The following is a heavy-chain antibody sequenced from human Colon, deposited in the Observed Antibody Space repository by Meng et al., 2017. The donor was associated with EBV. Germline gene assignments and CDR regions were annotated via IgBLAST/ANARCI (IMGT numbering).Heavy chain of an antibody. CDR2: IYYTGST. CDR1: GDSISGSGDY. CDR3: ARDGPLL. J-gene: IGHJ4*02. V-gene: IGHV4-39*07. Sequence: HLQLQGSGPGLVRPSGTLSLTCSVSGDSISGSGDYWGWVRQPPGKGLEWIGNIYYTGSTYYNPSLKSRVTISVDTSKNQFSLKVTSMTAADTAVYYCARDGPLLWGPGTLVTVSS.